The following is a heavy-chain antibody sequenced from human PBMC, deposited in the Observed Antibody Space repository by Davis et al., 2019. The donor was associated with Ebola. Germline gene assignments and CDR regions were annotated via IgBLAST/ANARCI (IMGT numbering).Heavy chain of an antibody. D-gene: IGHD4-17*01. V-gene: IGHV1-46*01. CDR2: INPSGGST. CDR3: ARARGYGDYVNWFDP. CDR1: GYTFTSYY. Sequence: ASVKVSCKASGYTFTSYYMHWVRQAPGQGLEWMGIINPSGGSTSYAQKFQGRVTMTRDTSTSTVYMELSSLRSEDTAVYYCARARGYGDYVNWFDPWGQGTLVTVSS. J-gene: IGHJ5*02.